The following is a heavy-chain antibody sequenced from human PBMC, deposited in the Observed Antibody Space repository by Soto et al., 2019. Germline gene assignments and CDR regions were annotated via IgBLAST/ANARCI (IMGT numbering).Heavy chain of an antibody. D-gene: IGHD6-25*01. CDR3: ARQSGQRIDY. CDR2: IYYSGST. J-gene: IGHJ4*02. V-gene: IGHV4-39*01. CDR1: GGSISSSSYY. Sequence: QLQLQESGPGLVKPSETLSLTCTVSGGSISSSSYYWGWIRQPPGKGLEWIGSIYYSGSTYYNPSPTRRVTLSVATSKNQFPLKLSSVTAADTAVYYCARQSGQRIDYWGQGTLVTVSS.